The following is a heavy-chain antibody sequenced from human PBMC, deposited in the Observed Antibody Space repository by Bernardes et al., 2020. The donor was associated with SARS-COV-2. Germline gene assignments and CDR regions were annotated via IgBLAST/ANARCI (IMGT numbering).Heavy chain of an antibody. CDR3: AKRRSSGSGRSLDY. CDR1: GFTFSSYA. D-gene: IGHD3-10*01. V-gene: IGHV3-23*01. Sequence: GGSLRLSCAASGFTFSSYAMSWVRQAPGKGLEWVSAISGSGGSTYYADSVKGRFTISRDNSKNTLYLQMNSLRAEDTAVYYCAKRRSSGSGRSLDYWGQGTLVTVSS. CDR2: ISGSGGST. J-gene: IGHJ4*02.